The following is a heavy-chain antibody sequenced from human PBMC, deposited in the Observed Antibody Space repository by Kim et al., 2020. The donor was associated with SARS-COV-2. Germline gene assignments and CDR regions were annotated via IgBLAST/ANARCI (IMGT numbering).Heavy chain of an antibody. D-gene: IGHD6-6*01. CDR1: GFTFSSYA. CDR3: ARSIAGSYYYGMDV. V-gene: IGHV3-30-3*01. Sequence: GGSLRLSCAASGFTFSSYAMHWVRQAPGKGLEWVAVISYDGSNKYYADSVKGRFTISRDNSKNTLYLQMNGLRAEDTAVYYCARSIAGSYYYGMDVWGQG. J-gene: IGHJ6*02. CDR2: ISYDGSNK.